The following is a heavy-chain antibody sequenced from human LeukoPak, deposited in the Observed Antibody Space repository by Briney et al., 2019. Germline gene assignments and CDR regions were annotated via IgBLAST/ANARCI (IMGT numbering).Heavy chain of an antibody. CDR2: INPNSGGT. CDR1: GYTFTGYY. V-gene: IGHV1-2*02. D-gene: IGHD3-3*01. CDR3: ARGYDFWSGYTTPVDY. Sequence: GASVKVSCKASGYTFTGYYMHWVRQAPGQGLEWMGWINPNSGGTNYAQKFQGRVTMTRDTSISTAYMELSRLRSDDTDVYYCARGYDFWSGYTTPVDYWGQGTLVTVSS. J-gene: IGHJ4*02.